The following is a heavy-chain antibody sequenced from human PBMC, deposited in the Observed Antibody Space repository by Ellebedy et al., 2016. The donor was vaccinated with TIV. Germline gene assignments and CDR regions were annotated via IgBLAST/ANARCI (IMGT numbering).Heavy chain of an antibody. J-gene: IGHJ4*02. CDR1: GFPFGDYA. CDR2: IRGKTSGLTT. V-gene: IGHV3-49*03. CDR3: SRDRWSTTTLWDH. Sequence: PGGFLRLSCIGSGFPFGDYAMNWFRQAPGKGLEWLGVIRGKTSGLTTNYAASVEGRLTISRDDSKRTAYLQINSLKSEDTAVYYCSRDRWSTTTLWDHWGQGTLVTVAS. D-gene: IGHD2-8*02.